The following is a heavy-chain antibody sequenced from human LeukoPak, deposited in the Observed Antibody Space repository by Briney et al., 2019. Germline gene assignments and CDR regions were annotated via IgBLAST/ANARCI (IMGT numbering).Heavy chain of an antibody. D-gene: IGHD5-24*01. CDR1: GFTFSSYN. J-gene: IGHJ4*02. CDR3: ARGRDGSQSPIDD. CDR2: ISSSSSYI. V-gene: IGHV3-21*01. Sequence: GGSLRLSCAASGFTFSSYNMNWVRQAPGKGLEWVSSISSSSSYIYYADSVKGRFTISRDNAKNSLYLQMNSLRAEDTAVYYCARGRDGSQSPIDDWGQGALVTVSS.